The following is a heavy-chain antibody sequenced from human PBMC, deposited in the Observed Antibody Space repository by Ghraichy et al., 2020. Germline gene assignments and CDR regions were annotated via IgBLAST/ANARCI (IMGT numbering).Heavy chain of an antibody. V-gene: IGHV4-39*07. D-gene: IGHD3-22*01. Sequence: SETLSLTCTVSGGSISSSSYYWGWIRQPPGKGLEWIGSIYYSGSTYYNPSLKSRVTISVDTSKNQFSLKLSSVTAADTAVYYCARQPEGEDSSGYDYEMFWFDPWGQGTLVTVSS. CDR3: ARQPEGEDSSGYDYEMFWFDP. J-gene: IGHJ5*02. CDR1: GGSISSSSYY. CDR2: IYYSGST.